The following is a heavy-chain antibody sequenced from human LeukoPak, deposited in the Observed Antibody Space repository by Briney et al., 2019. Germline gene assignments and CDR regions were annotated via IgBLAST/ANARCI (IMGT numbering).Heavy chain of an antibody. D-gene: IGHD4-17*01. Sequence: ASVKVSCKASGYTFTSFDFNWVRQATGQRLEWMGWINAGNGNTKYSQKFQGRVTITRDISASTAYMELSSLRSEDTAVYYCARAEDLGDYEPWGQGTLVTVSS. V-gene: IGHV1-3*01. CDR2: INAGNGNT. CDR3: ARAEDLGDYEP. J-gene: IGHJ5*02. CDR1: GYTFTSFD.